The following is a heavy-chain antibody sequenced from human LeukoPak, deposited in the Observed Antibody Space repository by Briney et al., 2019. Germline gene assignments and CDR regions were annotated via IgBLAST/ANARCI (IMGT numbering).Heavy chain of an antibody. CDR3: ARAFRGSSGWYRY. Sequence: SETRSLTCTVSGRSITSSSYYWGWLRHPPGSGLEGIGSIYYSGSTYYNPSLKSRVTISVDTSKNQFSLKLSSVTAADTAVYYCARAFRGSSGWYRYWGQGTLVTVSS. D-gene: IGHD6-19*01. V-gene: IGHV4-39*01. CDR2: IYYSGST. J-gene: IGHJ4*02. CDR1: GRSITSSSYY.